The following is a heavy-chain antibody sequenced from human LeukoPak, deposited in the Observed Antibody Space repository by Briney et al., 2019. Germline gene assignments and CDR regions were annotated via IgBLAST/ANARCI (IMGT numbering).Heavy chain of an antibody. V-gene: IGHV3-30*04. Sequence: GGSLRLSCAASGFTFSTYTMHWVRQAPGKGLEWVAVMSYDGSNKYYTDSVKGRFTISRDNSKNTLYLQMNSLRVEDTAVYYCARDTSYDILTGYPDYWGQGTLVTDSS. CDR1: GFTFSTYT. J-gene: IGHJ4*02. CDR2: MSYDGSNK. CDR3: ARDTSYDILTGYPDY. D-gene: IGHD3-9*01.